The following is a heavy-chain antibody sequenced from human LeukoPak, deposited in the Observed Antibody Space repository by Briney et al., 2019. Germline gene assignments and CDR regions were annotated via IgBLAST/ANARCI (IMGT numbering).Heavy chain of an antibody. CDR3: ARVYYSNSYDYWYFDL. D-gene: IGHD6-13*01. V-gene: IGHV4-59*01. CDR1: GGSIRSYY. J-gene: IGHJ2*01. Sequence: PSETLSLTCTVSGGSIRSYYWSWIRQPPGKGLEWIGYIYYSGSTNYNPSLKSRVTISVDTSKNQFSLKLSPVTAADTAVYYCARVYYSNSYDYWYFDLWGRGTLVTVSS. CDR2: IYYSGST.